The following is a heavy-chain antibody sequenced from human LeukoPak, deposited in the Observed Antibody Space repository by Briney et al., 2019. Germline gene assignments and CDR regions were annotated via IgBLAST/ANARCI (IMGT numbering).Heavy chain of an antibody. D-gene: IGHD6-19*01. Sequence: ASVRVSCKPSVGTFSSYTISWVRPAPGQGLGWMGRIIPIFGTANYTQKFQGRVTITADKSTSTAYMELSSLRSEDTAVYYCARDEGIAVAGTSPGSYYYYYMDVWGKGTTVTVSS. CDR2: IIPIFGTA. V-gene: IGHV1-69*06. CDR1: VGTFSSYT. J-gene: IGHJ6*03. CDR3: ARDEGIAVAGTSPGSYYYYYMDV.